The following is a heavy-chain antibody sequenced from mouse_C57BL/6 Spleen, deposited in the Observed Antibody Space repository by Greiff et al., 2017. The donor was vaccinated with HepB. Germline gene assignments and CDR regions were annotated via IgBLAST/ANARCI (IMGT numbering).Heavy chain of an antibody. D-gene: IGHD1-1*01. CDR2: ISDGGSYT. Sequence: EVQLVESGGGLVKPGGSLKLSCAASGFTFSSYAMSWVRQTPEKRLEWVATISDGGSYTYYPDNVKGRFTISRDNAKNNLYLQMSHRKSEDTAMYYCARDRPYDYGSSSYWYFDVWGTGTTVTVSS. V-gene: IGHV5-4*01. CDR1: GFTFSSYA. J-gene: IGHJ1*03. CDR3: ARDRPYDYGSSSYWYFDV.